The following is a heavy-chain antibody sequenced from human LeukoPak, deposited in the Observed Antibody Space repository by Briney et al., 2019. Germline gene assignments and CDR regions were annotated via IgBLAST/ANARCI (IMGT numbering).Heavy chain of an antibody. V-gene: IGHV1-69*13. D-gene: IGHD1-26*01. J-gene: IGHJ4*02. Sequence: EASVKVSCKASGGTFSSYAISWVRQAPGQGLEWMGGIIPIFGTANYAQKFQGRVTITADESTSTAYMELSSLRSEDTAVYYCARSPSGSFDYFDYWGQGTLVTVSS. CDR3: ARSPSGSFDYFDY. CDR1: GGTFSSYA. CDR2: IIPIFGTA.